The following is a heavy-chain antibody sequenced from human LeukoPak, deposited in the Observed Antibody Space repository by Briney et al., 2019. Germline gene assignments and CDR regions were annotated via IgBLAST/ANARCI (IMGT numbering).Heavy chain of an antibody. CDR1: GGSVSSDNYY. CDR3: ARVSRTVTPESTVYYNTY. CDR2: MYYSGGT. V-gene: IGHV4-61*01. D-gene: IGHD3-9*01. Sequence: SETLSLTCTVSGGSVSSDNYYWSWMRQPPEKGLEWIGYMYYSGGTKYNPSLKSRVTISVETSKNQFSLKLSSVTAADTAVYYCARVSRTVTPESTVYYNTYWGQGTLVNVTS. J-gene: IGHJ4*02.